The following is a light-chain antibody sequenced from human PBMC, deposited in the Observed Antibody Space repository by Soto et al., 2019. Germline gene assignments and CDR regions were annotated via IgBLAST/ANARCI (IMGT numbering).Light chain of an antibody. Sequence: DIQMTQSPSTLSASVGDRVTITCRASQSISSWLAWYQQKPRKAPKLLIYKASSLESGVPSRFSGGGSGTEFTLTISSLQPDDFATYYCQQYNSYSTFGQGTKVEIK. CDR3: QQYNSYST. CDR1: QSISSW. V-gene: IGKV1-5*03. CDR2: KAS. J-gene: IGKJ1*01.